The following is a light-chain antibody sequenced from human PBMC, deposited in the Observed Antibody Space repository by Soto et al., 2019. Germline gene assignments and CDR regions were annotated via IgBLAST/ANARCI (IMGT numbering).Light chain of an antibody. CDR1: QSVSRN. J-gene: IGKJ2*01. CDR3: QQYNYWPLYT. V-gene: IGKV3-11*01. Sequence: EIVLTQSPATLCLSPGERATLSCRASQSVSRNLAWYQQKPGQAPRLLIYDASNRATGIPARFSGSGSVTDFTLTISSLEPEDFAVYYCQQYNYWPLYTFGQGTKVEIK. CDR2: DAS.